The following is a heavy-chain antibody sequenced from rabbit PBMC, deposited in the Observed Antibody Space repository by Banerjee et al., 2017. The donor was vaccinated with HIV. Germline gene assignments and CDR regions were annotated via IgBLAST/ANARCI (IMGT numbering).Heavy chain of an antibody. V-gene: IGHV1S43*01. J-gene: IGHJ4*01. CDR3: VRGGL. CDR2: IDPVFGST. CDR1: GIDFSSSYW. Sequence: QSLEESGGGLVKPGGTLTLTCKASGIDFSSSYWICWVRQAPGKGLEWIGYIDPVFGSTYYASWVNGRFTISSHNAQNTLYLQLNSLTAADTATYFCVRGGLWGPGTLVTVS.